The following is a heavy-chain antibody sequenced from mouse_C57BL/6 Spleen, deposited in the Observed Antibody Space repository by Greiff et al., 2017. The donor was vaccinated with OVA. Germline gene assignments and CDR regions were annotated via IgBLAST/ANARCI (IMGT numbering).Heavy chain of an antibody. J-gene: IGHJ2*01. Sequence: EVKLLQSGGGLVQPGGSLKLSCAASGIDFSRYWMSWVRRAPGKGLEWIGEINPDSSTINYAPSLKDKFIISRDNAKNTLYLQMSKVRSEDTALYYCARPRQHNYFDYWGQGTTLTVSS. CDR2: INPDSSTI. D-gene: IGHD3-2*01. CDR1: GIDFSRYW. CDR3: ARPRQHNYFDY. V-gene: IGHV4-1*01.